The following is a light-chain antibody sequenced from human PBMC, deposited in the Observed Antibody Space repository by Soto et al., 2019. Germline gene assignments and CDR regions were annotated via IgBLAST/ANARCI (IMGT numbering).Light chain of an antibody. V-gene: IGLV1-40*01. Sequence: QSVLPHPPSVSGAPVQRVTISCTGSSSNIEAGYDVNWYQQLPGTAPKLLIYYNNNRPSGVPDRFSGSKSYTSASLVITGLQADDEADYYCQSYDSSLSGLVFGGGTKLTVL. CDR2: YNN. CDR1: SSNIEAGYD. CDR3: QSYDSSLSGLV. J-gene: IGLJ2*01.